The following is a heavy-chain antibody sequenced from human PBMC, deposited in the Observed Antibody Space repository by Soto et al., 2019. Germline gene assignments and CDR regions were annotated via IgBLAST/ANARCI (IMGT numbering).Heavy chain of an antibody. CDR1: GFTFDDYG. CDR3: VRGASLNFDY. Sequence: EVQLVESGGGVLRPGGSLRLSCAASGFTFDDYGMSWARQAPGKGLEWVSGVNWNGGSTGYADSVKGRFTISRDNVKNSLYLQMNSLRAEDTAFYYCVRGASLNFDYWGQGTLVTVSS. CDR2: VNWNGGST. V-gene: IGHV3-20*04. D-gene: IGHD1-26*01. J-gene: IGHJ4*02.